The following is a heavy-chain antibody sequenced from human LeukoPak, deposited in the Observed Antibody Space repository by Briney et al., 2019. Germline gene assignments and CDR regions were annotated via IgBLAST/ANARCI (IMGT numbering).Heavy chain of an antibody. V-gene: IGHV4-38-2*02. CDR2: IYHSGST. CDR1: GYPISSGYF. CDR3: EQDATTGDLKS. D-gene: IGHD7-27*01. J-gene: IGHJ4*02. Sequence: SETLSLTCTVSGYPISSGYFWGWIRQPPGKGLEWIGSIYHSGSTYYNPSLKSRVNISVDTSKNQFSLTLRSVTAADTAVYYCEQDATTGDLKSWGQGTLVTVSS.